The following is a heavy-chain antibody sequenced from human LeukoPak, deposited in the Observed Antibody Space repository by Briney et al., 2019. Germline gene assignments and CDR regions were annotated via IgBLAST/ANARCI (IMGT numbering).Heavy chain of an antibody. CDR2: ISYDGSNK. CDR3: ASLAYCGGDCYSGGELFDY. CDR1: GFTFSNAW. J-gene: IGHJ4*02. D-gene: IGHD2-21*02. Sequence: AGGSLRLSCAASGFTFSNAWMSWVRQAPGKGLEWVAVISYDGSNKYYADPVKGRFTISRDNSKNTLYLQMNSLRAEDTAVYYCASLAYCGGDCYSGGELFDYWGQGTLVTVSS. V-gene: IGHV3-30-3*01.